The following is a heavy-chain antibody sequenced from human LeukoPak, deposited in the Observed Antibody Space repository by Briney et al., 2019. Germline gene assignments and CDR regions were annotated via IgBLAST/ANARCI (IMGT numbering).Heavy chain of an antibody. V-gene: IGHV3-11*01. J-gene: IGHJ4*02. D-gene: IGHD6-19*01. CDR2: ISPGGGSI. Sequence: GGSLRLSCAASGFTFSDYHMNWIRQAPGKGLEWVSYISPGGGSIYLADSVKGRFTISWDNAKNSLFLQMNSLTAEDTAVYYCASGRGITVAGPGGYFDYWGQGTLVTVSS. CDR1: GFTFSDYH. CDR3: ASGRGITVAGPGGYFDY.